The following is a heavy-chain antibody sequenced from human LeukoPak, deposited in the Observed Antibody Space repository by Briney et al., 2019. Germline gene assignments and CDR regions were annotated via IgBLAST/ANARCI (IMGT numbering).Heavy chain of an antibody. CDR1: GYSFPSYG. D-gene: IGHD5-24*01. CDR2: ISAYNAKT. CDR3: ARLGDGYDS. Sequence: EASVKVSCKASGYSFPSYGLCWVRQAPGQGLERMGWISAYNAKTNYAQKLQDRVTMTTDTSTSTAYMELSSLRSDDTAVYYCARLGDGYDSWGQGTLVTVSP. J-gene: IGHJ4*02. V-gene: IGHV1-18*01.